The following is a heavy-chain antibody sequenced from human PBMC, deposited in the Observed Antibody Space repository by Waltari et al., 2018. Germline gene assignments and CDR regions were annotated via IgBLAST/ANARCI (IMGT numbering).Heavy chain of an antibody. Sequence: QVQLQQWGAGLLKPSETLSLTCAVYGGSFSGYYWSWIRQPPGKGLEWIGEINHSGSTNYNPALKSRVTISVDTSKNQFSLKLSSVTAADTAVYYCAGTTTVTTEDFDYWGQGTLVTVSS. CDR2: INHSGST. V-gene: IGHV4-34*01. CDR1: GGSFSGYY. J-gene: IGHJ4*02. D-gene: IGHD4-17*01. CDR3: AGTTTVTTEDFDY.